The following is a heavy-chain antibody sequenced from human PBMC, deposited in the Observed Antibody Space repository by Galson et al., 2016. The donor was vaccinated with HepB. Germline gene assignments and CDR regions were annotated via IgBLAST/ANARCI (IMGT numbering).Heavy chain of an antibody. V-gene: IGHV3-23*01. J-gene: IGHJ3*02. CDR2: ISANGYNK. Sequence: SLRLSCAASGFTFSSYAMNWVRQAPGKGLEWVSTISANGYNKYYADSVKGRFTISRDNSKNTLYLQMNSLRAEDTAVYYCAKSQPGYSSGWYTLPIDAFDIWGQGTMVTVSS. CDR3: AKSQPGYSSGWYTLPIDAFDI. D-gene: IGHD6-19*01. CDR1: GFTFSSYA.